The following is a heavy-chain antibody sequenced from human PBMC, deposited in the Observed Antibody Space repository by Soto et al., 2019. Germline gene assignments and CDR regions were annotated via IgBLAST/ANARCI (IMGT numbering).Heavy chain of an antibody. CDR1: GGSISSGDYY. J-gene: IGHJ5*02. CDR2: IYYSGST. V-gene: IGHV4-30-4*01. D-gene: IGHD3-22*01. CDR3: ATYYYDSSGYRGFDP. Sequence: PSETLSLTCTVSGGSISSGDYYWSWIRQPPGKGLEWVGYIYYSGSTYYNPSLKSRVTISVDTSKNQFSLKLSSVTAADTAVYYCATYYYDSSGYRGFDPWGQGTLVTVSS.